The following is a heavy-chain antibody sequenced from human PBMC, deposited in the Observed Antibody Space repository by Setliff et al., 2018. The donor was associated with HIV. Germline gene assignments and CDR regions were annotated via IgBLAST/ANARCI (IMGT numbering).Heavy chain of an antibody. Sequence: ASVKVSCKASEYTFTLYGIHWVRQAPGQRPEWVGWINAGNGDTEYSQKFQGRVTITRDTSASTAYMELSSLRSEDTAVYYCARDIGTVWHNWFDPWGQGTLVTVSS. D-gene: IGHD3-16*02. CDR3: ARDIGTVWHNWFDP. CDR1: EYTFTLYG. CDR2: INAGNGDT. V-gene: IGHV1-3*01. J-gene: IGHJ5*02.